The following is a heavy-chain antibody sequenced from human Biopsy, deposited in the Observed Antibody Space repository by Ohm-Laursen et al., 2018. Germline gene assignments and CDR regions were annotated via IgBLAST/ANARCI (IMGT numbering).Heavy chain of an antibody. CDR1: GYTFTSYY. CDR2: INPNNDNT. V-gene: IGHV1-46*01. J-gene: IGHJ4*02. Sequence: ASVKVSCKASGYTFTSYYLHWVRQAPGQGLEWMGRINPNNDNTAYAQKFQGRITMTKDTSTSTAYMDLSSLTFDDSAVYYCARGPRGLVVITTTALYFDYWGQGNLVTVSS. D-gene: IGHD3-22*01. CDR3: ARGPRGLVVITTTALYFDY.